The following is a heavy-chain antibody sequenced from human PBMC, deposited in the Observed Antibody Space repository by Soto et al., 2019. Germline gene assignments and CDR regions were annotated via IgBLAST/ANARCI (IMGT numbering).Heavy chain of an antibody. CDR2: INHSGST. CDR1: GGSFSGYC. J-gene: IGHJ4*02. V-gene: IGHV4-34*01. CDR3: ARVKTRGWYGKITDS. D-gene: IGHD6-19*01. Sequence: PSDTLCLTCAVYGGSFSGYCWSWIRQPPGKGLEWIGEINHSGSTNYNPSLKSRVTISVDTSKNQFSLQLSSVTAADTAVYYCARVKTRGWYGKITDSWGQGTRVTVSA.